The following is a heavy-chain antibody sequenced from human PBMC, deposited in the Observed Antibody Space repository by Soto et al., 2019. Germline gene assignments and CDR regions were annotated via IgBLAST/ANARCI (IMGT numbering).Heavy chain of an antibody. CDR1: GFTFSDYS. V-gene: IGHV3-11*03. CDR3: AKKVNSGPGSQYFDY. Sequence: GGSLRLSCAASGFTFSDYSISWIRQAPGKGLEWVSYITGSSRSTNYADSVKGRFTISRDNARKSLYLQMNSLRAEDTAIYYCAKKVNSGPGSQYFDYWGQGTLVTVSS. CDR2: ITGSSRST. D-gene: IGHD3-10*01. J-gene: IGHJ4*02.